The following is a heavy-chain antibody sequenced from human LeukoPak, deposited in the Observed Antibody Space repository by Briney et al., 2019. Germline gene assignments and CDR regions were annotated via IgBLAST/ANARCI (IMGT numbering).Heavy chain of an antibody. V-gene: IGHV1-69*04. CDR3: AREYYDSSGYGYYYGMDV. CDR2: IIPILGIA. D-gene: IGHD3-22*01. Sequence: ASVKVSWKASGGTFSSYAISWVRQAPGQGLEWMGRIIPILGIANYAQKFQGRVTITADKSTSTAYMELSSLRSEDTAVYYCAREYYDSSGYGYYYGMDVWGQGTTVTVSS. CDR1: GGTFSSYA. J-gene: IGHJ6*02.